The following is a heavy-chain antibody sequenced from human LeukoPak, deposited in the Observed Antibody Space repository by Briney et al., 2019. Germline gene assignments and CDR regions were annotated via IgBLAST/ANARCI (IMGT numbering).Heavy chain of an antibody. Sequence: PGGSLRLSCAASGFTFSSYGMHWVRRAPGKGLEWVAVISYDGSNKYYADSVKGRFTISRDNSKNTLYLQMNSLRAEDTAVYYCAKDLGMEWELPPGGFDYWGQGTLVTVSS. J-gene: IGHJ4*02. CDR2: ISYDGSNK. CDR3: AKDLGMEWELPPGGFDY. CDR1: GFTFSSYG. D-gene: IGHD1-26*01. V-gene: IGHV3-30*18.